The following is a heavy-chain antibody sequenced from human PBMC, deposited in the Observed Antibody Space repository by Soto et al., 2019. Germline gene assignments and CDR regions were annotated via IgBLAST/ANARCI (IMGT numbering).Heavy chain of an antibody. Sequence: QVQLVESGGGLVKPGGSLTLSCVASGFTFSDYYMAWIRQTPGKGLEWVSYTSVDGGDRFYADSVKGRFTISRDNARKSLSLQMNSLRDEDTDVYYCASPNGESMRYYHGMDVWGQGTTVIVSS. CDR3: ASPNGESMRYYHGMDV. CDR2: TSVDGGDR. D-gene: IGHD3-10*01. J-gene: IGHJ6*02. CDR1: GFTFSDYY. V-gene: IGHV3-11*01.